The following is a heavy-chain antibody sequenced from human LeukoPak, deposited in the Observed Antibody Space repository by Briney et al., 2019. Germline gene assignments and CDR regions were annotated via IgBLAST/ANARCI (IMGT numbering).Heavy chain of an antibody. CDR3: ARDRGDYGGPDY. Sequence: SETLSLTCTVSGGSISSYYWSWIRHPAGRGLEWIGRIYTSGSTNYNPSLKSRVTMSVDTSKNQFSLKLSSVSAADTAVYYCARDRGDYGGPDYWGQGTLVTVSS. CDR1: GGSISSYY. V-gene: IGHV4-4*07. D-gene: IGHD4-23*01. CDR2: IYTSGST. J-gene: IGHJ4*02.